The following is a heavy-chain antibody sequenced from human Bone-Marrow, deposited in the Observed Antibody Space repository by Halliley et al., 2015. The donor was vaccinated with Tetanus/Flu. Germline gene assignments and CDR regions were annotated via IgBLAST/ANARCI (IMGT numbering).Heavy chain of an antibody. CDR2: LTGGGSA. CDR3: ARHCYDDTGSYWYFDL. J-gene: IGHJ2*01. Sequence: AASGFTVNSYAVNWVRQAPGKGLEWVSALTGGGSANYADSVKGRFTISRDISKNTLYLQMDSLRAEDTAVYYCARHCYDDTGSYWYFDLWGRGTRVTVSS. V-gene: IGHV3-23*01. D-gene: IGHD3-16*01. CDR1: GFTVNSYA.